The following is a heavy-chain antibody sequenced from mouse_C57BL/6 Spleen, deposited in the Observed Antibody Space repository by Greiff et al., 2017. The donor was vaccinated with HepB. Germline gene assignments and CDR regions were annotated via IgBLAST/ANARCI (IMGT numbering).Heavy chain of an antibody. J-gene: IGHJ4*01. V-gene: IGHV5-17*01. CDR3: ARTTVVAPYYAMDD. D-gene: IGHD1-1*01. CDR2: ISSGSSTI. Sequence: DVQLVESGGGLVKPGGSLKLSCAASGFTFSDYGMHWVRQAPEKGLEWVAYISSGSSTIYYADTVKGRFTISRDNAKNTLFLQMTSLRSEDTAMYYCARTTVVAPYYAMDDWGQGTSVTVSS. CDR1: GFTFSDYG.